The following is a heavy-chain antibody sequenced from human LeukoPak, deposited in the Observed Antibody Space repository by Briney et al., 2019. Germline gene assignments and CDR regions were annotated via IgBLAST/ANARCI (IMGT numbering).Heavy chain of an antibody. Sequence: ASVKVSCKASGYTFTNFGISWVRQAPGQGLEWMGWISVHKGDTNYAQILQGRVTMTTDTSTSTAYMELRSLRSDDTAVYYCARDPSNTSGYQIYFDYWGQGTLVTVSS. J-gene: IGHJ4*02. V-gene: IGHV1-18*01. CDR3: ARDPSNTSGYQIYFDY. CDR2: ISVHKGDT. CDR1: GYTFTNFG. D-gene: IGHD3-3*01.